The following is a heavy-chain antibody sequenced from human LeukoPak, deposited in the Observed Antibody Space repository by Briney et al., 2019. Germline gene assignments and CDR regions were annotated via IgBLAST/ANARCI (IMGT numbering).Heavy chain of an antibody. V-gene: IGHV4-39*01. CDR2: IYHSGTT. CDR3: ARLPTGYPNWFDP. D-gene: IGHD3-9*01. J-gene: IGHJ5*02. CDR1: GVSISSSSYY. Sequence: SETLSLTCTVSGVSISSSSYYWGWIRQPPGKGLEWIGTIYHSGTTYYNPSLKSRVTISVDTSKNQFFLKLSSVTAADTAVYYCARLPTGYPNWFDPWGQGSLVTVSS.